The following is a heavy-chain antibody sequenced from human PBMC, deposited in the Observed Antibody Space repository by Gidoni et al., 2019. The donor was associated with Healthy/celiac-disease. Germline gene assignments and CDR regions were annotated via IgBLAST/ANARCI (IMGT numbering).Heavy chain of an antibody. J-gene: IGHJ3*02. Sequence: QVHLQESGPGLVKPSQTLSLTCTVSGGSISTGGYYWSCIRQHPGKGLVWIGYIYYSGSTYYNPSLKSRVTISVDTSKNQFSLKLSSVTAADTDVYYCARDDGQGDYSNAFDIWGQGTMVTVSS. D-gene: IGHD4-17*01. CDR1: GGSISTGGYY. CDR2: IYYSGST. V-gene: IGHV4-31*03. CDR3: ARDDGQGDYSNAFDI.